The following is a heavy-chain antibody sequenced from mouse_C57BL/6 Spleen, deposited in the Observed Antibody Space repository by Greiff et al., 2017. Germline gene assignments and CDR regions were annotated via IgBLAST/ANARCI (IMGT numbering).Heavy chain of an antibody. V-gene: IGHV5-6*01. J-gene: IGHJ3*01. CDR1: GFTFSSYG. Sequence: DVLLVESGGDLVKPGGSLKLSCAASGFTFSSYGMSWVRQTPDKRLEWVATISSGGSYTYYPDSVKGRFTISRDNAKNTLYLQMSSLKSEDTAMYYCARHLREFFAYWGQGTLVTVSA. D-gene: IGHD3-3*01. CDR3: ARHLREFFAY. CDR2: ISSGGSYT.